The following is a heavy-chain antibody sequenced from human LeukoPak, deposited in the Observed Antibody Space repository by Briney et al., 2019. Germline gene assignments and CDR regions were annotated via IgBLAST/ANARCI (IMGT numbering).Heavy chain of an antibody. CDR3: ARYDGSVYDAFDI. CDR1: GYTFTSYA. J-gene: IGHJ3*02. D-gene: IGHD3-10*01. CDR2: INAGNGNT. Sequence: GASVKVSCKASGYTFTSYAMHWVRQAPGQSLEWMGWINAGNGNTKYSQKFQGRVTITRDTSASTAYMELSSLRSEDTAVYYCARYDGSVYDAFDIWGQGTMVTVPS. V-gene: IGHV1-3*01.